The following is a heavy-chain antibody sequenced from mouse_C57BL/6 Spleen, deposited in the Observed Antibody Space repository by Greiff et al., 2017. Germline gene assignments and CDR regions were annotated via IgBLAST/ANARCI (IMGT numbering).Heavy chain of an antibody. D-gene: IGHD2-14*01. CDR1: GYAFSSYW. Sequence: VKLQESGAELVKPGASVKISCKASGYAFSSYWMNWVKQRPGKGLEWIGQIYPGDGDTNYNGKFKGKATLTADKSSSTAYMQLSSLTSEDSAVYFCARSKGGNYLDYWGQGTTLTVSS. V-gene: IGHV1-80*01. CDR2: IYPGDGDT. CDR3: ARSKGGNYLDY. J-gene: IGHJ2*01.